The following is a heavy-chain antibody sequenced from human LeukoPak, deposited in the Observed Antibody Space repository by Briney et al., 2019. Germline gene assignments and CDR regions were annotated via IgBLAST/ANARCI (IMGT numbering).Heavy chain of an antibody. CDR3: ARGTPKITMVRGVIIPDYYYYYMDV. CDR2: LYTSGST. Sequence: PSETLSLTCTVSGDSISSGNSYWSWIRQPAGTGLEWIGRLYTSGSTNYNPSLKSRVTISVDMSKNQFSLKLDSVTATDTAVYYYARGTPKITMVRGVIIPDYYYYYMDVWGKGTTVTVSS. CDR1: GDSISSGNSY. V-gene: IGHV4-61*02. J-gene: IGHJ6*03. D-gene: IGHD3-10*01.